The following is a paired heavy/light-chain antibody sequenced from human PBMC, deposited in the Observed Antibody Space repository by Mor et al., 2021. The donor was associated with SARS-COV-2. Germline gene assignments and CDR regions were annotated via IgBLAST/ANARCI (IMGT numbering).Heavy chain of an antibody. D-gene: IGHD5-12*01. J-gene: IGHJ4*02. CDR2: ISSGDSTM. CDR1: GFTFSHYE. Sequence: EVQLVESGGGLVQPGGSLRLSCAASGFTFSHYEMNWVRQAPGKGLEWVSYISSGDSTMYYADSVKGRFTISRDNAKNSLYLQMNSLRADDTAVYYCTRQVNSGTYFDRWGQGTLVTVSS. V-gene: IGHV3-48*03. CDR3: TRQVNSGTYFDR.
Light chain of an antibody. J-gene: IGLJ2*01. CDR3: QAWDSRVHVV. CDR1: KLGDKY. Sequence: SYELTQPPSVSVSPGQTASITCSGDKLGDKYAYWYQQKPGQSPVLVIYQDSERPSGIPERFSGSNSGTTATLTISGTHPMDEADYYCQAWDSRVHVVFGGGTKLTVL. V-gene: IGLV3-1*01. CDR2: QDS.